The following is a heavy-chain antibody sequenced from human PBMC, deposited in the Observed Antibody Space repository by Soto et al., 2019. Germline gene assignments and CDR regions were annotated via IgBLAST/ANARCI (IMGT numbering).Heavy chain of an antibody. CDR1: GFTFSNAW. V-gene: IGHV3-15*01. CDR2: IKSKTDGGTT. D-gene: IGHD6-19*01. J-gene: IGHJ4*02. Sequence: GGSLRLSCAASGFTFSNAWMSWVRQAPGKGLEWVGRIKSKTDGGTTDYAAPVKGRFTISRDDSKNTLYLQMNSLKTEDTAVYHCTTVGYSSGWYPFDYWGQGTLVTVSS. CDR3: TTVGYSSGWYPFDY.